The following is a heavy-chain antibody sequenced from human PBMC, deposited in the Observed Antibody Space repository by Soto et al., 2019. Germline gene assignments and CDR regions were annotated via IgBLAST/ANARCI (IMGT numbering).Heavy chain of an antibody. V-gene: IGHV4-59*01. CDR1: GGSISSYY. J-gene: IGHJ4*02. CDR3: ARATSELRYFDWLSNYFDY. Sequence: SETLSLTCTVSGGSISSYYWSWIRQPPGKGLEWIGYIYYSGSTNYNPSLKSRVTISVDTSKNQSSLKLSSVTAADTAVYYCARATSELRYFDWLSNYFDYWGQGTLVTVSS. D-gene: IGHD3-9*01. CDR2: IYYSGST.